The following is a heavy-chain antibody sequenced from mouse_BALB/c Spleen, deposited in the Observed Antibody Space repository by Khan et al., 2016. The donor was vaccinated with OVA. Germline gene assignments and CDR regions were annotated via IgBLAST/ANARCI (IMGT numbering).Heavy chain of an antibody. Sequence: VQLQESGAELARPGASVKMSCKASGYTFTTYTMHWVKQRPGQGLEWIGYINPSNGYTNYNQKFKDKSTLTADKSSSTAYMQLRSLTSDYSAVYYCAREGAYYRSGGWFSYWGQGTLVTVSA. CDR1: GYTFTTYT. V-gene: IGHV1-4*01. CDR2: INPSNGYT. CDR3: AREGAYYRSGGWFSY. J-gene: IGHJ3*01. D-gene: IGHD2-14*01.